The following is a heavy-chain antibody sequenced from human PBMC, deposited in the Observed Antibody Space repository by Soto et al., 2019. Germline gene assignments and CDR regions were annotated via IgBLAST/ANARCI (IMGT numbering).Heavy chain of an antibody. J-gene: IGHJ4*02. CDR3: ASGGDTKPHDY. V-gene: IGHV3-33*01. CDR2: IWYDGSNK. D-gene: IGHD2-21*01. Sequence: QVQLVESGGGVVQPGRSLRLSCAASGFTFSSYGMHWVRQAPGKGLEWVAVIWYDGSNKYYADSVKGRFTISRDNSKNTLYLQMNSLRAEDTAVYYCASGGDTKPHDYWGQGTLVTVSS. CDR1: GFTFSSYG.